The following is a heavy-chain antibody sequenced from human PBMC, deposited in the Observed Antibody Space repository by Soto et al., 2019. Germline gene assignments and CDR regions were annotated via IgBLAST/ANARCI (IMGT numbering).Heavy chain of an antibody. D-gene: IGHD6-19*01. Sequence: QVQMIQSGAEVRKPGSSVKVSCKSSGGTFARYTINWVRQAAGQGLEWMGGVIPVRNSSYVAQKLQGRVTMTATTSVDEATTTAYMELRSLRFEDTAVYYCARGDNSGWYEMEYWGQGTLVTVAS. CDR1: GGTFARYT. V-gene: IGHV1-69*16. CDR2: VIPVRNSS. CDR3: ARGDNSGWYEMEY. J-gene: IGHJ4*02.